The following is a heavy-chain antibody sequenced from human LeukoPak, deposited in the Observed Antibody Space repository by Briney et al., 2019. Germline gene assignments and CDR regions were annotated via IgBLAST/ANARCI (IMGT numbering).Heavy chain of an antibody. J-gene: IGHJ4*02. CDR3: TRSRRWWSLDY. V-gene: IGHV4-4*02. CDR2: ISHAGST. CDR1: GDSISSNNW. D-gene: IGHD2-8*02. Sequence: PSETLSLTCTVSGDSISSNNWWNWVRQPPGKGLDWIGEISHAGSTKYNPSLKNRVTISKDDSKNQFSLKLNSVTAADTAAYYCTRSRRWWSLDYWGQGALVTVSS.